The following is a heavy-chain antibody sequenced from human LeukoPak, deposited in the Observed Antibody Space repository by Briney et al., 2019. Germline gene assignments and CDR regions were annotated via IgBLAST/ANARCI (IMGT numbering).Heavy chain of an antibody. V-gene: IGHV3-11*01. Sequence: GGSLRLSCAASGFTSSDYYMSWIRQAPGKGLEGVSYITSTYSTIYYADSVKGRFTISRDNAKNSLYLQMNSLSAEDTAVYYCARDGSRFCSSTSCYSGYYYYGLDVWGQGTTVTVSS. CDR1: GFTSSDYY. D-gene: IGHD2-2*01. CDR2: ITSTYSTI. J-gene: IGHJ6*02. CDR3: ARDGSRFCSSTSCYSGYYYYGLDV.